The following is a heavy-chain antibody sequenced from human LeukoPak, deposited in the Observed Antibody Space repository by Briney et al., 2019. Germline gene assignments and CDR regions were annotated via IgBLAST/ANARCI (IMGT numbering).Heavy chain of an antibody. D-gene: IGHD3-10*01. J-gene: IGHJ4*02. V-gene: IGHV1-2*02. CDR2: INPNSGGT. Sequence: ASVKVSCKASGYTFTGYYMHWVRQAPGQGLEWMGWINPNSGGTNYAQKFQGRVTMTRDTSISTAYMELSGLRSDDTAVYYCASRLLWFGELLYSGDFDYWGQGTLVTVSS. CDR3: ASRLLWFGELLYSGDFDY. CDR1: GYTFTGYY.